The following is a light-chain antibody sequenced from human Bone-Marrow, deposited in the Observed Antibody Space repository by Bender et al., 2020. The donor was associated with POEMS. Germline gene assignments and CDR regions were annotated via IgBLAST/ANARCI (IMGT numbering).Light chain of an antibody. V-gene: IGLV3-1*01. CDR1: DLGDKY. J-gene: IGLJ2*01. Sequence: SYEVTQPPSVSVSPGQTASITCSGDDLGDKYVAWYQQKPGQSPVLVIYQDTKRPSGIPERFSGSNSGNTATLTISGTQAKDEADYDCQACDTYSVIFGGGTKLTVL. CDR3: QACDTYSVI. CDR2: QDT.